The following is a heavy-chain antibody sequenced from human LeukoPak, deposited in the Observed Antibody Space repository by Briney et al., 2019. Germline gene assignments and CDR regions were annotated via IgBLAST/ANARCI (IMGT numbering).Heavy chain of an antibody. Sequence: ASETLSLTCAVYGGSFSGYYWSWIRQPPGKGLEWIGEINHSGSTNYNPSLKSRVTISVDTSKNQFSLKLSSVTAADTAVYYCARRRGFYYDSSGKDYYYYYMDVWGKGTTVTVSS. V-gene: IGHV4-34*01. D-gene: IGHD3-22*01. CDR3: ARRRGFYYDSSGKDYYYYYMDV. CDR1: GGSFSGYY. CDR2: INHSGST. J-gene: IGHJ6*03.